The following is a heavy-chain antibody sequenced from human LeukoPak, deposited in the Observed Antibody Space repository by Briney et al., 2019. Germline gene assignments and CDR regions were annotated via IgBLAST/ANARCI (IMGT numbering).Heavy chain of an antibody. CDR1: GSPISSYY. Sequence: SQTLSLTCTVSGSPISSYYWSWIRQPAGKGLEWIGYIYYSGSTNYNPSLKSRVTISVDTSKNQFSLKLSSVTAADTAVYYCARVHAMVRGVIDYWGQGTLVTVSS. J-gene: IGHJ4*02. V-gene: IGHV4-59*01. CDR2: IYYSGST. D-gene: IGHD3-10*01. CDR3: ARVHAMVRGVIDY.